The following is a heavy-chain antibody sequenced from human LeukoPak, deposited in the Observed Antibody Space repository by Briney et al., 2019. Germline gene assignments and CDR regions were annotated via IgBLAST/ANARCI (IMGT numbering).Heavy chain of an antibody. CDR1: GFTFSGHG. Sequence: GTSLRLSCAASGFTFSGHGLHWDRQAPGKGLEWVAVVWYDGNEKYYGDSVKGRFTISRDTSKNTLYLVMNSLRADDTAVYYCAREYDWLIRDWGQGTLVTVAS. J-gene: IGHJ4*02. CDR2: VWYDGNEK. V-gene: IGHV3-33*01. CDR3: AREYDWLIRD. D-gene: IGHD3-3*01.